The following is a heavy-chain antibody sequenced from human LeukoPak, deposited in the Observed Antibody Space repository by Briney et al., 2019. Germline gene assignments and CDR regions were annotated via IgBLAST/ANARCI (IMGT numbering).Heavy chain of an antibody. CDR2: INPSGGST. CDR1: GYTFISYY. Sequence: ASVKVSCKASGYTFISYYMHWVRQAPGQGLEWMGIINPSGGSTSYAQKFQGRVTMTRDTSTSTVYMELSSLRSEDTAVYYCAREGPARGFDYWGQGTLVTVSS. D-gene: IGHD2-2*01. V-gene: IGHV1-46*01. CDR3: AREGPARGFDY. J-gene: IGHJ4*02.